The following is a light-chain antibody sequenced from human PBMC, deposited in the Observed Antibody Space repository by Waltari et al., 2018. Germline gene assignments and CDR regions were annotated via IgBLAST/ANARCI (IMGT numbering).Light chain of an antibody. Sequence: QSALTQPASVSGSPGQSITISCTGTSSDVGRYNLVSRYQQHIGKAPKLMIYEGSKRPSGLSNRFSGSKSGNTASLTISGLQAEDEADYYCCSYAGSSTLVFGGGTKLTVL. CDR3: CSYAGSSTLV. J-gene: IGLJ2*01. CDR1: SSDVGRYNL. CDR2: EGS. V-gene: IGLV2-23*01.